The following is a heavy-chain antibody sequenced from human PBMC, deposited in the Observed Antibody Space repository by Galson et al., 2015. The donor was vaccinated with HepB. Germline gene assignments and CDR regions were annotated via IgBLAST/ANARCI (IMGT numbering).Heavy chain of an antibody. CDR2: IWYDGSNK. D-gene: IGHD3-10*01. V-gene: IGHV3-33*08. J-gene: IGHJ2*01. CDR3: AREGNTMVRGVPRRWYFDL. CDR1: GFTFSIYW. Sequence: SLRLSCAASGFTFSIYWMGWVRQAPGKGLEWVAVIWYDGSNKYYADSVKGRFTISRDNSKNTLYLQMNSLRAEDTTVYYCAREGNTMVRGVPRRWYFDLWGRGTLVTVSS.